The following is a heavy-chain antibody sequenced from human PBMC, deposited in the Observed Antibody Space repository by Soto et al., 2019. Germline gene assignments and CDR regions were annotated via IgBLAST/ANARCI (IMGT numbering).Heavy chain of an antibody. CDR1: GGSISSGGYY. J-gene: IGHJ4*02. CDR3: TRRAYCSGGSCYSGGVLFDY. D-gene: IGHD2-15*01. V-gene: IGHV4-31*03. Sequence: QVQLQESGPGLVKPSQTLSLTCTVSGGSISSGGYYWSWIRQHPGKGLEWIGYIYYRGSTYYNPSLKIRVTISVDTSTDQFSLKLSSVTAADTAVYYCTRRAYCSGGSCYSGGVLFDYWGQGTLVTVSS. CDR2: IYYRGST.